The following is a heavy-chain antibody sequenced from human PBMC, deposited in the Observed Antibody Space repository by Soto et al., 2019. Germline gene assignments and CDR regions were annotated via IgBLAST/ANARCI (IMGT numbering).Heavy chain of an antibody. CDR1: GFTFSSYA. CDR3: ARSPSEVTNFDY. CDR2: ISYDGSNK. J-gene: IGHJ4*02. V-gene: IGHV3-30-3*01. D-gene: IGHD2-21*02. Sequence: QVQLVESGGGVVQPGRSLRLSCAASGFTFSSYAMHWVRQAPGKGLEWVAVISYDGSNKYYADSVKGRFTISRDNSKNTLYLQMNSLRAEDTAVYYCARSPSEVTNFDYWGQGTLVTVSS.